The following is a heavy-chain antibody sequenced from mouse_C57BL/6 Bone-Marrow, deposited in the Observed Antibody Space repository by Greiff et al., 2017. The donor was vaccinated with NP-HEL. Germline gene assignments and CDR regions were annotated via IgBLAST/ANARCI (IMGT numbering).Heavy chain of an antibody. CDR3: ARMNDDDEGGLDY. Sequence: ESGPGLAKPSQTLSLTCSVTGYSITSDYWNWIRTFPGTQLEYIGYICSSGSTYYNPSLKSRISITRDTSKNQYYLQLKSVTTEDTATYYCARMNDDDEGGLDYGGQGTTLTVSS. CDR1: GYSITSDY. CDR2: ICSSGST. V-gene: IGHV3-8*01. J-gene: IGHJ2*01. D-gene: IGHD2-4*01.